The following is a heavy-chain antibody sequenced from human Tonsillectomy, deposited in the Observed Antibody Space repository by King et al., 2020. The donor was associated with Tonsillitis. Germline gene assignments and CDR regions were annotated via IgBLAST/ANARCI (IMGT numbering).Heavy chain of an antibody. Sequence: VQLVESGGGLVQPGGSLRLSCAASGFTFSNYCMSWVRQAPGKGLEWVANIKQDGSDKYYVDSVKGRFTISRDNAKNSLYLQMNSLRAQDTALYYCANAYSSSWTEYFQHWGQGTLVTVSS. CDR3: ANAYSSSWTEYFQH. CDR2: IKQDGSDK. CDR1: GFTFSNYC. J-gene: IGHJ1*01. D-gene: IGHD6-13*01. V-gene: IGHV3-7*01.